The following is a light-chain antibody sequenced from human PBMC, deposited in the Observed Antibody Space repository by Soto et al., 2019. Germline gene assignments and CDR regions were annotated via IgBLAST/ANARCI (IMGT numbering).Light chain of an antibody. CDR3: QQYGSSPR. V-gene: IGKV3-20*01. CDR2: GAS. J-gene: IGKJ1*01. CDR1: QSVSSSY. Sequence: EIVLTQSPGTLSLPPGERATLSCRASQSVSSSYLAWYQQKPGQAPRLLIYGASSRATGIPDRFSGSGSGTDFTLTISRLEPEDFAVYYCQQYGSSPRFGQGTKVEIK.